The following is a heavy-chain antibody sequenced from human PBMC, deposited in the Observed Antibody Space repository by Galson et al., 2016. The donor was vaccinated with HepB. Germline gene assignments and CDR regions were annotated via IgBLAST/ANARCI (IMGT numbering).Heavy chain of an antibody. CDR2: ISGSGGST. V-gene: IGHV3-23*01. CDR1: GFTFSSYA. CDR3: AKDYLVLRYFDWLISKGASDI. D-gene: IGHD3-9*01. J-gene: IGHJ3*02. Sequence: SLRLSCAASGFTFSSYAMSWVRQAPGKGLEWVSAISGSGGSTYYADSVKGRFTISRDNSKNTLYLQMNSLRAEDTAVYYCAKDYLVLRYFDWLISKGASDIWGQGTMVTVSS.